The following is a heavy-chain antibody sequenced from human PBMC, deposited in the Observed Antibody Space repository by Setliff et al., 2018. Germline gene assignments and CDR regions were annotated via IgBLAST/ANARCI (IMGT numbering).Heavy chain of an antibody. CDR1: GFTVSSNY. CDR3: ARDKGSAAAGTAYYYGMDV. V-gene: IGHV3-66*01. J-gene: IGHJ6*02. D-gene: IGHD6-13*01. CDR2: IYSGGST. Sequence: AGGSLRLSCAASGFTVSSNYMSWVRQAPGKGLEWVSVIYSGGSTYYADSVKGRFTISRDNSKNTLYLQMNSLRAEDTAVYYCARDKGSAAAGTAYYYGMDVWGQGTTVTVSS.